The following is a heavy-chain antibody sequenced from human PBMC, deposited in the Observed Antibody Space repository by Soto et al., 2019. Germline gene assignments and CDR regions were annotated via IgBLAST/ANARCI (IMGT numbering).Heavy chain of an antibody. CDR1: GFTFSSYS. D-gene: IGHD3-16*01. Sequence: EVQLVESGGGLVQPGGSLRLSCAASGFTFSSYSMNWVRQAPGKGLEWVSYISSSSSTIYYADSVKGRFTISRDNAKNSLYLQMNSLRDGDTAVYYCARDRGEHRYGMDVWGQGTTVTVSS. CDR3: ARDRGEHRYGMDV. J-gene: IGHJ6*02. V-gene: IGHV3-48*02. CDR2: ISSSSSTI.